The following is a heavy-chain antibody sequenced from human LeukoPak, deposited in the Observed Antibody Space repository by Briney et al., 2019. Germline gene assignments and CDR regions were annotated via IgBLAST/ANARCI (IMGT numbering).Heavy chain of an antibody. CDR2: ISGSGGST. CDR3: AKWGRHHRGYSGYADY. Sequence: PGGSLRLSCAASGFTFSSYAMSWVRQAPGEGLEWVSAISGSGGSTYYADSVKGRFTISRDNSKNTLYLQMNSLRAEDTAVYYCAKWGRHHRGYSGYADYWGQGTLVTVSS. V-gene: IGHV3-23*01. J-gene: IGHJ4*02. D-gene: IGHD5-12*01. CDR1: GFTFSSYA.